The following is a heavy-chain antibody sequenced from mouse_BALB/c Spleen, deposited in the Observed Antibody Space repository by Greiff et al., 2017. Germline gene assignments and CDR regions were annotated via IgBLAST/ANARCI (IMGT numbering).Heavy chain of an antibody. D-gene: IGHD4-1*01. CDR3: ARGLGNWGYAMDY. Sequence: DVMLVESGGGLVKPGGSLKLSCAASGFTFSDYYMYWVRQTPEKRLEWVATISDGGSYTYYPDSVKGRFTISRDNDKNNLYLQMSSLKSEDTAMYYCARGLGNWGYAMDYWGQGTSVTVSS. V-gene: IGHV5-4*02. J-gene: IGHJ4*01. CDR1: GFTFSDYY. CDR2: ISDGGSYT.